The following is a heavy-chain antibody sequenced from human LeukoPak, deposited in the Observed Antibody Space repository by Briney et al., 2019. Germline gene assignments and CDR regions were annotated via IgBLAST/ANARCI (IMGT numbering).Heavy chain of an antibody. Sequence: SETLSLTCTVSGGSISSSSYYWGWIRQPPGKGLEWIGSIYYSGSTYYNPSLKSRVTISVDTSKNQFSLKLSSMTAADAAVYNGATQVDPYYSNYWGQGTLVTVSS. V-gene: IGHV4-39*01. CDR3: ATQVDPYYSNY. CDR1: GGSISSSSYY. CDR2: IYYSGST. J-gene: IGHJ4*02.